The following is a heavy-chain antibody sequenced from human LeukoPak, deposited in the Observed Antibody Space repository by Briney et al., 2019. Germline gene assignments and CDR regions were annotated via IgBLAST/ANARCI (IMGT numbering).Heavy chain of an antibody. D-gene: IGHD3-10*01. V-gene: IGHV3-23*01. J-gene: IGHJ4*02. CDR1: GFAFSSYA. Sequence: PGGSLRLSCAASGFAFSSYAMSWVRQAPGKGLEWVSTISGSGSSTYYADSVKGRFTISRDNSKNTLYLQMNSLRAEDTAVYYCAKDGDYYGSGSSDYWGQGTLVTVSS. CDR2: ISGSGSST. CDR3: AKDGDYYGSGSSDY.